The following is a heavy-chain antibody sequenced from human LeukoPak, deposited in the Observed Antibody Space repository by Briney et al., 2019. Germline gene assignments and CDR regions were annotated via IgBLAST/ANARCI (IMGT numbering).Heavy chain of an antibody. CDR2: IYTSGST. J-gene: IGHJ4*02. D-gene: IGHD6-19*01. Sequence: SETLSLTCTVSSGSLSSGSYYWSWIWQPAGKGLEWIRRIYTSGSTGYNPSLKSPVTISIDTPKNQFSLKLTSVTAADTAMYYCARDFRVYTTGWYYFDYWGQGTLVTVSS. V-gene: IGHV4-61*02. CDR1: SGSLSSGSYY. CDR3: ARDFRVYTTGWYYFDY.